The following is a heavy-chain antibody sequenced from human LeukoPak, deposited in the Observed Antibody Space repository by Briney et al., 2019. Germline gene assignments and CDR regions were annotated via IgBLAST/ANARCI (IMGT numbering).Heavy chain of an antibody. J-gene: IGHJ4*02. D-gene: IGHD3-22*01. Sequence: GGSLRLSCAASGFTFSSYAMHWVRQGPGKGLEWLAIISYDGRNNHYGDSVKGRFTISRDNSKNTLHLQINSLRAENPAVYYCAKLGFESSGSHTLFDYWGQGTQVTVSS. CDR1: GFTFSSYA. CDR2: ISYDGRNN. V-gene: IGHV3-30*18. CDR3: AKLGFESSGSHTLFDY.